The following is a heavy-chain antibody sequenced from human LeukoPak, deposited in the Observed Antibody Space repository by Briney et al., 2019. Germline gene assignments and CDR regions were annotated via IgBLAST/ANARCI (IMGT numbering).Heavy chain of an antibody. Sequence: PSETLSLTCTVSGGSISSYYWSWIRQPPGKGLEWIGYIYYSGSTNFNPSLKSRVTISVDTSKNQFSLKLSSVTAADTAVYDCARAEITMIVVGAFDIWGQGTMVTVSS. J-gene: IGHJ3*02. CDR3: ARAEITMIVVGAFDI. CDR1: GGSISSYY. D-gene: IGHD3-22*01. CDR2: IYYSGST. V-gene: IGHV4-59*01.